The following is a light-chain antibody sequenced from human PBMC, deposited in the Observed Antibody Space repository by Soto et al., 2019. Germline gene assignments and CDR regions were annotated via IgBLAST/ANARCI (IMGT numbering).Light chain of an antibody. CDR3: HPYGFSLRT. Sequence: EIVLTQSPGTLSLSPGERATLSCRASQRVSGNYLAWYQQKPGQAPRLLIYGASGRASGIPDRFSGSRSGTDFTLTISRLEPEDFAVYYCHPYGFSLRTFGQGSRVDI. CDR1: QRVSGNY. CDR2: GAS. V-gene: IGKV3-20*01. J-gene: IGKJ1*01.